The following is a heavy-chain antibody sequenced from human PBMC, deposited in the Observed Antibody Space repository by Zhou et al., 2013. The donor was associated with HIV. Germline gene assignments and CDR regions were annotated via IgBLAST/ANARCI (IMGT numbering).Heavy chain of an antibody. CDR2: IIPVFDAA. J-gene: IGHJ1*01. CDR3: AREDLVPCGTDCYSSHFQQ. V-gene: IGHV1-69*15. CDR1: GGTLTTSS. Sequence: QVQLVQSGTAVKKPGSSVKVSCKLSGGTLTTSSISWVRQAPGKGLEWMGTIIPVFDAAVYDQTQYARDFRGRITITADESTTTSYMELSSLRSEDTAMYFCAREDLVPCGTDCYSSHFQQWARAPWSPSPQ. D-gene: IGHD2-21*02.